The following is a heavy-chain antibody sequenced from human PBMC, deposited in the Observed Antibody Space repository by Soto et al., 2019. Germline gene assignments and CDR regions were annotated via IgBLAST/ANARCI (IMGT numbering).Heavy chain of an antibody. CDR3: ASSAGLDHLLNYYGLNV. Sequence: QVLLVQSSAEVKKPGSSVKVSCKASGGTFTSTAFSWVRQAPGQGLEWMGGIIPVLGTPNYAQKCEARLTVTADASTTKVHMELSSLRSDDTAVYYCASSAGLDHLLNYYGLNVWGQGTTVTVSS. CDR1: GGTFTSTA. J-gene: IGHJ6*02. D-gene: IGHD6-13*01. V-gene: IGHV1-69*01. CDR2: IIPVLGTP.